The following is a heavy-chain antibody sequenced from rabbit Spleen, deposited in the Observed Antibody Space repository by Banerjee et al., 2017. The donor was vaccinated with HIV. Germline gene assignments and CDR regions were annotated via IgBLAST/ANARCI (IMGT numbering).Heavy chain of an antibody. Sequence: QSLEESGGDLVKPGASLTLTCTASGFSFSTSYHMCWVRQAPGKGLEWIACIDAGSSGSTRYATWAKGRFTISKTSSTTVTLQMTSLTVADTATYFCARDTGSSFSSYGMDLWGPGTLVTVS. D-gene: IGHD8-1*01. CDR3: ARDTGSSFSSYGMDL. CDR2: IDAGSSGST. CDR1: GFSFSTSYH. V-gene: IGHV1S40*01. J-gene: IGHJ6*01.